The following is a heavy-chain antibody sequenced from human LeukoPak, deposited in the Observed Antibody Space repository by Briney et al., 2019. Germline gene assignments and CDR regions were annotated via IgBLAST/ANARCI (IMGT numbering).Heavy chain of an antibody. D-gene: IGHD6-13*01. CDR3: ARDSSSSWYNAFDI. CDR2: ISSSSSYI. V-gene: IGHV3-21*01. CDR1: GFTFSSYS. J-gene: IGHJ3*02. Sequence: PGGSLRLSCAASGFTFSSYSMNWVRQAPGKGLEWVSSISSSSSYIYYADSVKGRFTISRDKAKNSLYLQMNSLRAEDTAVYYCARDSSSSWYNAFDIWGQGTMVTVSS.